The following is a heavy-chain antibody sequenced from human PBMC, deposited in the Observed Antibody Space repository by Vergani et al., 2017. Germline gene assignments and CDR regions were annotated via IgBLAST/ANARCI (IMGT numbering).Heavy chain of an antibody. CDR1: GGSVNNYY. D-gene: IGHD1-26*01. J-gene: IGHJ4*02. CDR3: ARENLVGATKD. CDR2: INQSGST. Sequence: QVQLQQWGAGLLKPSETLSLTCAVYGGSVNNYYWSWIRQPPGKGLEWIGEINQSGSTNYNPSLKSRVTISEDTSMNQFSLKLSSVTAADTAVYYCARENLVGATKDWGQGTLVTVSS. V-gene: IGHV4-34*01.